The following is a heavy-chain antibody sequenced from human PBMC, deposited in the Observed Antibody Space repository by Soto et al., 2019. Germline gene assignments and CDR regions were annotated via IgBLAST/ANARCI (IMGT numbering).Heavy chain of an antibody. Sequence: ASVKVSCKASGYTFTGYYMHWVRQAPGQGLEWMGWINPNSGGTNYAQKFQGWVTMTRDTSISTAYMELSRLRSDDTAVYYCARDQMTTVTNYYYGMDVWGQGTTVTVSS. J-gene: IGHJ6*02. CDR3: ARDQMTTVTNYYYGMDV. D-gene: IGHD4-17*01. CDR2: INPNSGGT. V-gene: IGHV1-2*04. CDR1: GYTFTGYY.